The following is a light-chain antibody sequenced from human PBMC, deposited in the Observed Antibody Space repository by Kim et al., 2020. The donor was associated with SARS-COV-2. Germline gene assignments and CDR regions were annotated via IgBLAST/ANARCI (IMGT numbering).Light chain of an antibody. CDR1: QRVSTY. V-gene: IGKV1-39*01. CDR3: QQGYSIPLT. CDR2: VAS. Sequence: DIRMTQSPSSLSASVGDRVAITCRASQRVSTYISWYQQKPGKAPNLLIYVASSLQTGVPSRFSGSGSGTDFTLTISSLQPEDFATYYCQQGYSIPLTFGGGTKVDIK. J-gene: IGKJ4*01.